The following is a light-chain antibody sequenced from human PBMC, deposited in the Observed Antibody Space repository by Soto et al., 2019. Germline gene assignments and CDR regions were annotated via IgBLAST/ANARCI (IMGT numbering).Light chain of an antibody. Sequence: QSVLTQPPSASGSPGQSVTISCTGTSSDVGDNKYVSWYQQQPGKAPKVIIYEISERPSGVPDRFSGSKSGNTASLTVSGLRAEDEADYYCSSYAGSNNFRVFGGGTQLTVL. CDR1: SSDVGDNKY. CDR3: SSYAGSNNFRV. J-gene: IGLJ2*01. CDR2: EIS. V-gene: IGLV2-8*01.